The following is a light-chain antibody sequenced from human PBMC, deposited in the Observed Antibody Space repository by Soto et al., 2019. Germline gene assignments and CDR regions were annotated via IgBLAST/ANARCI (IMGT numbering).Light chain of an antibody. CDR2: SNN. J-gene: IGLJ3*02. CDR1: SSNIGAGHD. Sequence: QSVLTQPPSVSGAPGQSVTISCTGSSSNIGAGHDVHWYQQFPGTAPKLLIYSNNQRPSGVPDRFSGSKSGTSASLAISGLQSEDEADYYCAAWDDSLNGWVFGGGTKLTVL. CDR3: AAWDDSLNGWV. V-gene: IGLV1-40*01.